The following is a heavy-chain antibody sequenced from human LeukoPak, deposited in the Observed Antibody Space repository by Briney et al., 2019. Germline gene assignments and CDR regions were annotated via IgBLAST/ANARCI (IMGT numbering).Heavy chain of an antibody. CDR3: AIALRYCTNGVCYTPNPHFDY. CDR1: GYTLTELS. D-gene: IGHD2-8*01. CDR2: FDPEDGET. J-gene: IGHJ4*02. V-gene: IGHV1-24*01. Sequence: ASVKVSCKVSGYTLTELSMHWVRQAPGKGLEWMGGFDPEDGETIYAQKFQGRVTMTEDTSTDTAYMELSSLRSGDTAVYYCAIALRYCTNGVCYTPNPHFDYWGQGTLVTVSS.